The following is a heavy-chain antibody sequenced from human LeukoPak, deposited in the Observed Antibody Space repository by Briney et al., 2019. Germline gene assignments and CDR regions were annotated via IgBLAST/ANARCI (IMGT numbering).Heavy chain of an antibody. CDR3: AKGFSWGSYFDY. D-gene: IGHD7-27*01. CDR1: GFTFSSYA. CDR2: ISGSGGST. Sequence: PGGSLRLSCAASGFTFSSYAMSWVRQAPGKGLEWVSAISGSGGSTYYSDSVKGRFTISRDNSKNTLFLQMNSLRAEDTAIYYCAKGFSWGSYFDYWGQGTLVTVSS. V-gene: IGHV3-23*01. J-gene: IGHJ4*02.